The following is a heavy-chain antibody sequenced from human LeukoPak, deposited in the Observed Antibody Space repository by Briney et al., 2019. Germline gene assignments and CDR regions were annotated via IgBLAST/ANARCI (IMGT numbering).Heavy chain of an antibody. J-gene: IGHJ4*02. CDR3: ATFVRHSSGWYAAFDY. CDR1: GGTFSSYA. Sequence: GASVKVSCKASGGTFSSYAISWVRQAPGQGLEWMGGIIPIFGTANYAQKFQGRVTMTEDTSTDTDYMELSSLRSEDTAVYYCATFVRHSSGWYAAFDYWGQGTLVTVSS. CDR2: IIPIFGTA. V-gene: IGHV1-69*06. D-gene: IGHD6-19*01.